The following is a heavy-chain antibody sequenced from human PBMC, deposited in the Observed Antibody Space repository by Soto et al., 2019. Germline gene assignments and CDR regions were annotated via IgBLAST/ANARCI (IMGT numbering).Heavy chain of an antibody. CDR1: GYIFTSYW. D-gene: IGHD2-2*01. Sequence: GESLKISCKGSGYIFTSYWIGWGLQGPGKGLEWMGIIYPGDSDTRYSPSFQGQVTISADKSISTAYLQWSSLKASDTAMYYCARHYCSSTSCYPVYYYYYGMDVWGQGTTVTVSS. V-gene: IGHV5-51*01. J-gene: IGHJ6*02. CDR3: ARHYCSSTSCYPVYYYYYGMDV. CDR2: IYPGDSDT.